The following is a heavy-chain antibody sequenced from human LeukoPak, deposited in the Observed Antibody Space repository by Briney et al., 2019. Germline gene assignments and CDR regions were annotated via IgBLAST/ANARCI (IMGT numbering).Heavy chain of an antibody. Sequence: SETLSLTCTVSGGSISGYYWSWIRQPPGKGLEWIGYIYYSGTTNYNPSLKSRVTISVDTSKNQFSLKLSSVTAADTAVYYCARATSYSNSWYYFDYWVQGTLVTVSS. CDR1: GGSISGYY. CDR2: IYYSGTT. CDR3: ARATSYSNSWYYFDY. D-gene: IGHD6-13*01. V-gene: IGHV4-59*01. J-gene: IGHJ4*02.